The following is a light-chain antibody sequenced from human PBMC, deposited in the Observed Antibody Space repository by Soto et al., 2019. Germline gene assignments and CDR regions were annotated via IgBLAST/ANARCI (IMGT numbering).Light chain of an antibody. Sequence: DIQMTQSPSTLSASVGDIVTITCRASQSISSWLAWYQQKPGKAPKLLIYKASSLESGVTSRFSGSGSGTEFTLTISSLQPDDFATYSCQQYNSYSRTFGQGTKVEIK. J-gene: IGKJ1*01. V-gene: IGKV1-5*03. CDR1: QSISSW. CDR2: KAS. CDR3: QQYNSYSRT.